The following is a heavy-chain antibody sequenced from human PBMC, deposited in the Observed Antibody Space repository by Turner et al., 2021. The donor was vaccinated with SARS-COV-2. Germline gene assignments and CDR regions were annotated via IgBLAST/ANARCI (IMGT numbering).Heavy chain of an antibody. Sequence: QVQLVQSGAEVKKPGASVKVSCKASGYTFSSHYIHWVRQAPGQGLEWMGIIKPSGGSTAYAQKFQGRVTMTRDTSMSTVYMELSSLTSEDTAMYYCARIRSSSSVRDAYDIWGQGTMVTVSS. V-gene: IGHV1-46*01. D-gene: IGHD6-6*01. J-gene: IGHJ3*02. CDR2: IKPSGGST. CDR3: ARIRSSSSVRDAYDI. CDR1: GYTFSSHY.